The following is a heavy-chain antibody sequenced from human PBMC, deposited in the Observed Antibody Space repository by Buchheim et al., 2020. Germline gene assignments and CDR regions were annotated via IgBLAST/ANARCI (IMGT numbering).Heavy chain of an antibody. CDR1: GFTFSSYG. Sequence: QVQLVESGGGVVQPGRSLRLSCAASGFTFSSYGMHWVRQAPGKGLEWVAVIWYDGSNKYYADSVKGRFTISRDNSKITLYLQMNSRRAEDTAVYYCVSGIAVAGTFDEVDYWGQGTL. V-gene: IGHV3-33*01. CDR2: IWYDGSNK. CDR3: VSGIAVAGTFDEVDY. D-gene: IGHD6-19*01. J-gene: IGHJ4*02.